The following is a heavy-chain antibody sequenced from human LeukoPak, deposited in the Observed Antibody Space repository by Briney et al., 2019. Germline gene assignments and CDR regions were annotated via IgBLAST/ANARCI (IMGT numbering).Heavy chain of an antibody. CDR1: GFTFSDYY. D-gene: IGHD2/OR15-2a*01. CDR3: AKRGGSESYFRAFDI. J-gene: IGHJ3*02. CDR2: ISSSSNNI. Sequence: GGSLRLSCAASGFTFSDYYMTWIRQAPGKGLEWVSYISSSSNNIHYANSVRGRFTISRDNAKNSVYLQMNSLRAEDTAIYYCAKRGGSESYFRAFDIWGQGTMVTVSS. V-gene: IGHV3-11*01.